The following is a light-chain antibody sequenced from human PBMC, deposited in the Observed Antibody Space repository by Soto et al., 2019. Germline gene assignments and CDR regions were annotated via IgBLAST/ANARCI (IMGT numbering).Light chain of an antibody. J-gene: IGLJ1*01. CDR2: EVS. V-gene: IGLV2-14*01. Sequence: VLAQPASVSGSPGQSITISCTGTSSDVGGYNYVSWYQQHPGKAPKLMIYEVSNRPSGVSNRFSGSKSGNTASLTISGLQAEDEADYYCSSYTSSSTYVFGTGTKVTVL. CDR3: SSYTSSSTYV. CDR1: SSDVGGYNY.